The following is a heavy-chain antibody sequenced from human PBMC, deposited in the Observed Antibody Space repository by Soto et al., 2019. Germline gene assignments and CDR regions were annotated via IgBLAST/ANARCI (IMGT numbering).Heavy chain of an antibody. CDR1: GYAFSGFD. CDR2: LNPNSGKT. V-gene: IGHV1-8*02. Sequence: GASVKVSCKASGYAFSGFDITWVRQATGRGLEWMGWLNPNSGKTGFAPKFQGRITMTSDTSTSTAYMELTSLKSDDSAIYYCARQVSVVPDFWGQGTLVTVSS. CDR3: ARQVSVVPDF. J-gene: IGHJ4*02.